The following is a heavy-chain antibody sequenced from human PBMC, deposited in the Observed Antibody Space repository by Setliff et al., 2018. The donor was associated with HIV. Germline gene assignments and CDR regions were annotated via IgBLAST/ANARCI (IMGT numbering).Heavy chain of an antibody. V-gene: IGHV4-61*02. J-gene: IGHJ5*02. D-gene: IGHD3-10*01. Sequence: PSETLSLTCTVSGGPISSGSYFWTWIRQPAGKGLEWIGRIYTSGSTNYNPSLKSRVTMSVDTSKTQFTLYLNSVTAADTAVYYCVRVHWFDPWGQGTLVTVPQ. CDR1: GGPISSGSYF. CDR2: IYTSGST. CDR3: VRVHWFDP.